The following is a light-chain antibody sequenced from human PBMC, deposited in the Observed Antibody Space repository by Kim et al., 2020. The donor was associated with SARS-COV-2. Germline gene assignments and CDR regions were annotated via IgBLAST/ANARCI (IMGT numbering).Light chain of an antibody. CDR1: SSVVGSYNY. V-gene: IGLV2-14*03. CDR3: SSYTSNTIV. J-gene: IGLJ1*01. Sequence: PGQSLTISCTGTSSVVGSYNYVSWYQQHPGKAPKLIIYDVTKRPSGASDRFSGSKSDNTASLTISGLQAEDEADFYCSSYTSNTIVFGTGTKVTVL. CDR2: DVT.